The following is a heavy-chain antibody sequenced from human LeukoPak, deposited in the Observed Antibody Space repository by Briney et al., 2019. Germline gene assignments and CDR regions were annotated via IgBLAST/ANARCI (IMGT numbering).Heavy chain of an antibody. D-gene: IGHD2-2*01. V-gene: IGHV3-30*02. Sequence: GGSLRLSCAASGFTFSSYGMHWVRQAPGKGLEWVAFIRYDGSNKYYADSVKGRFTISRDNSKNTLYLQMNSLRSEDTAVYYCARIIGYCSSTSCYAGDYWGQGTLVTVSS. CDR2: IRYDGSNK. J-gene: IGHJ4*02. CDR3: ARIIGYCSSTSCYAGDY. CDR1: GFTFSSYG.